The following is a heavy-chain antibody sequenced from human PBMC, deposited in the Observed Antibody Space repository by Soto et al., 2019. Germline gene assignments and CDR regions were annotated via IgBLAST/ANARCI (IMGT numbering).Heavy chain of an antibody. J-gene: IGHJ3*02. V-gene: IGHV2-5*02. CDR3: AHKRGTQTWLRRGPDAFDI. D-gene: IGHD5-12*01. CDR1: GFSLSTSGVG. CDR2: IYWDDDK. Sequence: SGPTLVKPTQTLTLTCTFSGFSLSTSGVGVGWIRQPPGKALEWLALIYWDDDKRYSPSLKSRLTITKDTSKNQVVLKMTNMDPVDTATYYCAHKRGTQTWLRRGPDAFDIWGQGTMVTVSS.